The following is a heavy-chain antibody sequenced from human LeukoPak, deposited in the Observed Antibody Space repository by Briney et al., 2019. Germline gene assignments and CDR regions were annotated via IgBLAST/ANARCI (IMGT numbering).Heavy chain of an antibody. CDR2: IYTSGST. CDR3: ARDPPYYYDTSNWFDP. Sequence: PSETLSLTCTVSGGSVSSGSYYWSWIRQPPGKGLEWIGRIYTSGSTNYNPSLKSRVTMSVDTSKNQFSLKLSSVTAADTAVYYCARDPPYYYDTSNWFDPWGQGTLVTVSS. CDR1: GGSVSSGSYY. V-gene: IGHV4-61*01. D-gene: IGHD3-22*01. J-gene: IGHJ5*02.